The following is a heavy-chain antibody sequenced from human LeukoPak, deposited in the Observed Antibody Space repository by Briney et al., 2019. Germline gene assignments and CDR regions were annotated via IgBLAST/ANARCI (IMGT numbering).Heavy chain of an antibody. J-gene: IGHJ4*02. CDR2: ISYDGTNK. V-gene: IGHV3-30*18. D-gene: IGHD3-22*01. CDR3: AKDYYDSSDYPVDYFEY. Sequence: PGGSLRLSCAASGFTFRTYGIHWVRQAPGKGLEWVAVISYDGTNKYYADSVKGRFTISRDNSKNTLYLQMNSLRAEDTAVYYCAKDYYDSSDYPVDYFEYWGQGTLVTVSS. CDR1: GFTFRTYG.